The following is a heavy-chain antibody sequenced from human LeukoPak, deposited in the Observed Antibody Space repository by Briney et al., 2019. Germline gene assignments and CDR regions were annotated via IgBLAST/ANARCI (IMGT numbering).Heavy chain of an antibody. CDR3: ARGAPRGSSWYNWFDP. V-gene: IGHV4-39*07. Sequence: SETLSLTCTVSGGSISSSSYYWSWIRQPPGKGLEWIGEINHSGSTNYNPSLKSRVTISVDTSKNQFSLKLSSVTAADTAVYYCARGAPRGSSWYNWFDPWGQGTLVTVSS. D-gene: IGHD6-13*01. CDR2: INHSGST. J-gene: IGHJ5*02. CDR1: GGSISSSSYY.